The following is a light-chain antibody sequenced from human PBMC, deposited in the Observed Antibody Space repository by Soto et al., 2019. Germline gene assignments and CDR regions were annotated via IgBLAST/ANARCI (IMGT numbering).Light chain of an antibody. CDR3: QQYNNWPPLT. V-gene: IGKV3-15*01. Sequence: DIVLTQSPGTLSLSPGERATLSCRASQSVSSNLAWYQQKPGQAPRLLIFGASTRATGIPVRFSGSGSGTEFTLTISSLQSEDFAVYYCQQYNNWPPLTFGGGTKVEIK. CDR2: GAS. CDR1: QSVSSN. J-gene: IGKJ4*01.